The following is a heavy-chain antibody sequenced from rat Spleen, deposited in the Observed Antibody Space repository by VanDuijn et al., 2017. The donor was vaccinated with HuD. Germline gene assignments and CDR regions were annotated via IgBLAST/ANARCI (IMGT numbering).Heavy chain of an antibody. Sequence: EVQLVESGGGLVQPGRSLKLSCAASGFTFSNHDMAWVRQAPTKGLEWVASISNGGGNTYYRDSVKGRFTISRDNAKSTLYLQMDSLRSEDTATYYCARPDYSRFDYWGQGVMVTVSS. CDR1: GFTFSNHD. J-gene: IGHJ2*01. CDR2: ISNGGGNT. V-gene: IGHV5-25*01. CDR3: ARPDYSRFDY. D-gene: IGHD1-2*01.